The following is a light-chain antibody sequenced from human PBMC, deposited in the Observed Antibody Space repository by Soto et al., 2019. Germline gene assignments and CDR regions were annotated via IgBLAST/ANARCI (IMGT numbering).Light chain of an antibody. V-gene: IGKV1-33*01. Sequence: DIQMTQSPSSLSASVGDRVTITCQASLDISDHLNWYQQKPGRAPTLLIYGGSFLEIGVPSRFSGNGSGTDFTFIISGLQPEDIATYYCQQYHNPLWTFGQGTKVEI. CDR2: GGS. CDR3: QQYHNPLWT. CDR1: LDISDH. J-gene: IGKJ1*01.